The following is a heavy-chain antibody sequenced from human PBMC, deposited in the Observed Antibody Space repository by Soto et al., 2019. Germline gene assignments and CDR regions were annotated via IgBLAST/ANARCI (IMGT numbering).Heavy chain of an antibody. D-gene: IGHD2-15*01. Sequence: SETLSLTCAVYGGSFSGYYWSWIRQPPGKGLEWIGEINHSGSTNYNPSLKSRVTISVDTSKNQFSLKLSSVTAADTAVYYCARGGYCSGGSFYPRGKKRFNWFDPWGQGTLVTVSS. CDR2: INHSGST. J-gene: IGHJ5*02. CDR3: ARGGYCSGGSFYPRGKKRFNWFDP. CDR1: GGSFSGYY. V-gene: IGHV4-34*01.